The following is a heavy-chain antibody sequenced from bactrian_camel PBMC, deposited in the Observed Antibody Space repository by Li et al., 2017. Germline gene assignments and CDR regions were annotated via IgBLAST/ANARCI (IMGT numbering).Heavy chain of an antibody. CDR3: ASGRLLGGSWPPQVAYNL. CDR2: INTGGGST. V-gene: IGHV3S1*01. Sequence: HVQLVESGGGLVQPGGSLRLSCGASGFTFSNFWMYWIRQAPGKGLEWVSTINTGGGSTYYADSVKGQFTISRDSAKNTVYLQVTNLKPDVTGVYYCASGRLLGGSWPPQVAYNLWGQGTQVTVS. CDR1: GFTFSNFW. J-gene: IGHJ4*01. D-gene: IGHD7*01.